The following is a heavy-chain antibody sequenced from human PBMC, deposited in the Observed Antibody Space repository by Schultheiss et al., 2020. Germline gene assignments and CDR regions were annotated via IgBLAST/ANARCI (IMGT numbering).Heavy chain of an antibody. CDR2: ISYDGSNK. D-gene: IGHD3-16*01. CDR1: GFTFSSYA. Sequence: GGSLRLSCAASGFTFSSYAMHWVRQAQGKGLEWVAVISYDGSNKYYADSVKGRFTISRDNSKNTLYLQMNSLRAEDTAVYYCARDRFGYGMDVWGQGTTVTVSS. V-gene: IGHV3-30*01. J-gene: IGHJ6*02. CDR3: ARDRFGYGMDV.